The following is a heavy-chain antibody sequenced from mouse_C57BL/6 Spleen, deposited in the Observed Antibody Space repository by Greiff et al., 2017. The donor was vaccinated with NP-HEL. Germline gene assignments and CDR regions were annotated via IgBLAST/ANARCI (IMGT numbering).Heavy chain of an antibody. Sequence: VQLQQSGAELVMPGASVKLSCKASGYTFTSYWMHWVKQRPGQGLEWIGEIDPSDSYTNYNQKFKGKSTLTVDKSSSTAYTQLSSLTSEDSAVYYCARSESNYGGAMDYWGQGTSVTVSS. CDR3: ARSESNYGGAMDY. J-gene: IGHJ4*01. D-gene: IGHD2-5*01. CDR1: GYTFTSYW. CDR2: IDPSDSYT. V-gene: IGHV1-69*01.